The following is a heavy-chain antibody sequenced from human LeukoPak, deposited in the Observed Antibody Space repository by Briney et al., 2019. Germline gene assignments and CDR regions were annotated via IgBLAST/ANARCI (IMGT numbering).Heavy chain of an antibody. Sequence: GGSLRLSCAASGFSFRSFGMHWVRQAPGKGLEWVAFIRYDGSDNHYANSVKGRFTISRDNSKNMLHLQMNSLGAEDTAVYYCAKDHGHYPDSSGYHPLFYFDHWGQGTLVTVSS. CDR1: GFSFRSFG. CDR2: IRYDGSDN. J-gene: IGHJ4*02. CDR3: AKDHGHYPDSSGYHPLFYFDH. D-gene: IGHD3-22*01. V-gene: IGHV3-30*02.